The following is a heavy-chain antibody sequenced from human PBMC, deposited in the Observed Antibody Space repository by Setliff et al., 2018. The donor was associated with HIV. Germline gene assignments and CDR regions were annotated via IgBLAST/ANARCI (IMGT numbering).Heavy chain of an antibody. CDR2: IDGDGSGT. J-gene: IGHJ3*02. D-gene: IGHD3-10*01. CDR3: ARGVTLVRGGRGDI. V-gene: IGHV3-74*01. Sequence: GGSLRLSCAASGFTFSDYSMTWVRQAPGKGLVWVSRIDGDGSGTSYADSVQGRFTISRDNAKNSLYLQMNSLRSEDTAVYYCARGVTLVRGGRGDIWGQGTMVTVSS. CDR1: GFTFSDYS.